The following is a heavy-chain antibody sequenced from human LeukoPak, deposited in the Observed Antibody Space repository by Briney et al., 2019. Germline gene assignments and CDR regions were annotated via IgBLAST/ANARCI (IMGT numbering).Heavy chain of an antibody. CDR3: VRDLA. J-gene: IGHJ5*02. CDR1: GFTFSDYS. Sequence: GGSLRLTCAASGFTFSDYSMNWVRQAPGKGLEWISSIGGIGTYIYYADSVKGRFTISRDNAKNSVYLQMNSLRGEDTAVYYCVRDLAWGQETLVTVSS. V-gene: IGHV3-21*01. CDR2: IGGIGTYI.